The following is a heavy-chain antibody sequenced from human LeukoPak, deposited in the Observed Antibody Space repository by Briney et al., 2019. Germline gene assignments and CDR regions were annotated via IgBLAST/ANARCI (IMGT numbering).Heavy chain of an antibody. Sequence: PGGSLCLSYAASGFTFSDSWMSWARQAPGKGLEWVANMNKDGSAKGYVDSVKGRFTISRDNARNSLYLQMSSLRPEDTAVYYCATYTHWVAGDVWGQGTTVTVS. J-gene: IGHJ6*02. V-gene: IGHV3-7*01. D-gene: IGHD3-16*01. CDR2: MNKDGSAK. CDR3: ATYTHWVAGDV. CDR1: GFTFSDSW.